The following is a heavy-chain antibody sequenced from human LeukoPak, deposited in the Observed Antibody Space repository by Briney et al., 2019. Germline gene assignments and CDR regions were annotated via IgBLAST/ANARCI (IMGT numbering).Heavy chain of an antibody. Sequence: PGGSLRLSCAASGFTFSSYEMNWVRQAPGKGLEWVSYISSSGSTIYYADSVKGRFTISRDNAKNSLYLQMNSLRAEDTAVYYCASSLWTVQAEWLGNFFDYWGQGTLVTVSS. CDR3: ASSLWTVQAEWLGNFFDY. V-gene: IGHV3-48*03. CDR1: GFTFSSYE. CDR2: ISSSGSTI. J-gene: IGHJ4*02. D-gene: IGHD6-19*01.